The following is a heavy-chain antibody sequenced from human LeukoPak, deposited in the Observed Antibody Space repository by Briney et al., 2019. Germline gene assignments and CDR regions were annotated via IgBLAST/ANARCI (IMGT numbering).Heavy chain of an antibody. CDR2: ISAYNGNT. J-gene: IGHJ4*02. Sequence: ASVKVSCKASGYTFTSYGISWVRQAPGQGLEWMGWISAYNGNTNYAQKLQGRVTMTTDTSTSTAYMELRSLRSDDTAVYYCARDWGGYCSGGSCYIFDYWGQGTLVTASS. CDR3: ARDWGGYCSGGSCYIFDY. CDR1: GYTFTSYG. D-gene: IGHD2-15*01. V-gene: IGHV1-18*01.